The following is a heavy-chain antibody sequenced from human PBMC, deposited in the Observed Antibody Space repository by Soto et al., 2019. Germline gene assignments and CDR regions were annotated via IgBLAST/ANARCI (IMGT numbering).Heavy chain of an antibody. Sequence: QVQLVQSGAEVKKPGASVKVSCKASGYTFTSYYINWVRQAPGQGLEWVGMIHPSGGYTPQAQKFQGRIAMTGDTSTSTVYMELSSLTSEDTAVYYCARDVGIDRDSSGVRETDYWGQGTLVTVSS. CDR2: IHPSGGYT. CDR3: ARDVGIDRDSSGVRETDY. CDR1: GYTFTSYY. V-gene: IGHV1-46*01. J-gene: IGHJ4*02. D-gene: IGHD1-26*01.